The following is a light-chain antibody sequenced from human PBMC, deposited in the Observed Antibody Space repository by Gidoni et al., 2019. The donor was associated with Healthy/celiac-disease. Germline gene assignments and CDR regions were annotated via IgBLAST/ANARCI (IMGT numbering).Light chain of an antibody. CDR3: QQYGSSLLT. CDR1: QSVSSSY. J-gene: IGKJ4*01. CDR2: GAS. V-gene: IGKV3-20*01. Sequence: EIVLTQSPGTLSLSPGERATLSCRASQSVSSSYLAWYQQKPGQAPRLLIYGASSRATDIPDRFSGSGSGTDFTLTISRLEPEDFAVYYCQQYGSSLLTFXGXTKVEIK.